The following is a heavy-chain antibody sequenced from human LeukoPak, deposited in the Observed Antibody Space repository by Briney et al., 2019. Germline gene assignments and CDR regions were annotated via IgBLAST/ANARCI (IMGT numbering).Heavy chain of an antibody. CDR3: ARRIIARGLGQENWFDP. CDR1: GASFTSYY. V-gene: IGHV4-59*01. Sequence: SETLSLTCTVSGASFTSYYWNWIRQPPGKGLEWIGYILYSGTTNYNPSLNSRVTMSLDTSKNQFSLELSSVTAADTAVYYCARRIIARGLGQENWFDPWGQGILVTVSS. CDR2: ILYSGTT. J-gene: IGHJ5*02. D-gene: IGHD3-16*01.